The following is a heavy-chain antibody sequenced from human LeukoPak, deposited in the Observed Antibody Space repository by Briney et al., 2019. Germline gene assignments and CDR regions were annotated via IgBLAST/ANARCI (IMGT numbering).Heavy chain of an antibody. CDR3: ARDYGSHGEYFDY. CDR1: GFTFSNYN. D-gene: IGHD3-10*01. V-gene: IGHV3-48*02. CDR2: ISSSSSTI. Sequence: PGRSLRLSCAASGFTFSNYNMNWVRQVPRKGLEWVSYISSSSSTIYYADSVKVRFTITRDNAKNSLYLQMNSLRDEDTAVYYCARDYGSHGEYFDYWGQGTLVTVSS. J-gene: IGHJ4*02.